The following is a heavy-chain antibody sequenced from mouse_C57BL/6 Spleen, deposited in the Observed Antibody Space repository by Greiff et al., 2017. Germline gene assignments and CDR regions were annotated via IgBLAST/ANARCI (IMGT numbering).Heavy chain of an antibody. CDR3: TRSYPGMDY. Sequence: QVHVKQSGAELVRPGASVTLSCKASGYTFTDYEMHWVKQTPVHGLEWIGAIDPETGGTAYNQKFKGKAILTADKSSSTAYMELRSLTSEDSAVYYCTRSYPGMDYWGQGTSGTVSS. CDR1: GYTFTDYE. J-gene: IGHJ4*01. CDR2: IDPETGGT. V-gene: IGHV1-15*01.